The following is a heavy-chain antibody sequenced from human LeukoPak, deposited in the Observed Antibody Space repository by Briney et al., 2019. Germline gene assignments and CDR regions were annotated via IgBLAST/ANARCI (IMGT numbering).Heavy chain of an antibody. J-gene: IGHJ4*02. CDR1: GYTFTCYY. CDR3: ARGGSCYYTSLPAMAEGTDY. D-gene: IGHD2-15*01. CDR2: INPNSGGT. V-gene: IGHV1-2*02. Sequence: ASVKVSCKASGYTFTCYYMHWVRQAPGQGLEWMGWINPNSGGTNYAQKFQGRVTMTRDTSISTAYMALSRPRSDDTAVYYCARGGSCYYTSLPAMAEGTDYWGQGTLVTVSS.